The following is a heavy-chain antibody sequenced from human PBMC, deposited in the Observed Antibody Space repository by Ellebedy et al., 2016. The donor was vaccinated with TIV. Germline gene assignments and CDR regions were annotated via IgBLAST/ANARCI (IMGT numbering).Heavy chain of an antibody. V-gene: IGHV3-48*02. D-gene: IGHD1-26*01. J-gene: IGHJ4*02. CDR3: ARDRRSPARGSPIDN. Sequence: PGGSLRLSCAASRFTFSSYSMDWVRQAPGKGLEWISYISGSGTTIYYADSVKGRFTVSRDNAKNSLYLLMNSLRDEDTAVYYCARDRRSPARGSPIDNWGQGTLVTVSS. CDR1: RFTFSSYS. CDR2: ISGSGTTI.